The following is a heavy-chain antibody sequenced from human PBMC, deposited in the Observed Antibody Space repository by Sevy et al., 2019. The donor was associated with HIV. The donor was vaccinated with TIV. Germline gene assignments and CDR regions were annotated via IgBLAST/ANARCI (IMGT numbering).Heavy chain of an antibody. Sequence: GGSLRLSCAASGFTFSTYWMNWVRQTPGKGLEWVANIKQDGSEKYYVDSGKGRFTISRENAKNSLYLQMSSLRAEDTAVYYCARADRPTREKDYSGSYSWFDPWGQGTLVTVSS. CDR3: ARADRPTREKDYSGSYSWFDP. V-gene: IGHV3-7*03. D-gene: IGHD1-26*01. CDR2: IKQDGSEK. CDR1: GFTFSTYW. J-gene: IGHJ5*02.